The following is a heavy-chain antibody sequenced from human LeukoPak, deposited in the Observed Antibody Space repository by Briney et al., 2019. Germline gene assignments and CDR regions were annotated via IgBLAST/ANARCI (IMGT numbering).Heavy chain of an antibody. CDR3: ARGHEELLGFDY. CDR2: ISRYNGDT. V-gene: IGHV1-18*01. D-gene: IGHD3-10*01. J-gene: IGHJ4*02. Sequence: SVNVSCKASGYSFSDYGIGWVRQAPGQGLAWMGWISRYNGDTNYAQKFQGRVTMTTDTSTNTAYMELRSLRSDDTAVYYCARGHEELLGFDYWGQGTLVTVSS. CDR1: GYSFSDYG.